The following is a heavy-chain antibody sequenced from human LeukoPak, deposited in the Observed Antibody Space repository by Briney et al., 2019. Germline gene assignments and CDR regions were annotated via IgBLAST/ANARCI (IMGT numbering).Heavy chain of an antibody. Sequence: GGSLRLSCAASGFTFSSYWMSWVRQAPGKGLEWVANIKQDGSEKYYVDSVKGRFTISRDNAKNSLYLQMNSLRAEDTAVYYCARVGRDGYNYAGSGRYYFDYWGQGTLVTVSS. J-gene: IGHJ4*02. CDR3: ARVGRDGYNYAGSGRYYFDY. CDR2: IKQDGSEK. V-gene: IGHV3-7*01. CDR1: GFTFSSYW. D-gene: IGHD5-24*01.